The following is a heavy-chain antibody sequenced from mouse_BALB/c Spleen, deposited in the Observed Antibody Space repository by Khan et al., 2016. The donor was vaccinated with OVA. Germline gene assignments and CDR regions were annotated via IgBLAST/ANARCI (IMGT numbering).Heavy chain of an antibody. J-gene: IGHJ4*01. V-gene: IGHV1-18*01. CDR3: ARDARRY. CDR1: GYTFPEYT. Sequence: VQLQQSGPELVKPGASVKISCKTSGYTFPEYTVHWVKQSLGKSLDWIGVINPKNGGTAYNQKFKGKATLTVDKSSSTVYMEFRSLTSDDSAVYYCARDARRYWGQGTSVTVAS. CDR2: INPKNGGT.